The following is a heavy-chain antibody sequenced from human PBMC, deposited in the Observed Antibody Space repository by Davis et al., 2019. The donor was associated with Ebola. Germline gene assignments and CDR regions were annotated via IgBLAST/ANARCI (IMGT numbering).Heavy chain of an antibody. D-gene: IGHD3-10*02. Sequence: ASVKVSCKASGYSFTNYAMQWVRQAPGQSLEWIGWIKGVNGKTKYSQKFQGRVTLTRDTSATIGYMQLSGLNSEDTVVYYCARDLEANIGDVGTPMFWGQGTLVSVSS. CDR1: GYSFTNYA. CDR3: ARDLEANIGDVGTPMF. CDR2: IKGVNGKT. J-gene: IGHJ4*02. V-gene: IGHV1-3*01.